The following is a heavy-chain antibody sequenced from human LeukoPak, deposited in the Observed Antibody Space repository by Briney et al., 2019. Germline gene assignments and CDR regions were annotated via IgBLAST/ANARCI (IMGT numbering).Heavy chain of an antibody. CDR3: ARYRYCSGGSCHFDY. V-gene: IGHV4-34*01. CDR2: INHSGST. CDR1: GGSFSGYY. D-gene: IGHD2-15*01. Sequence: SETLSLTCAVYGGSFSGYYWSWIRQPPGKGLEWIGEINHSGSTNYNPSLKTRVTISVDTSKNQFSLKLRSVTAADTAVYYCARYRYCSGGSCHFDYWGQGTLVTVSS. J-gene: IGHJ4*02.